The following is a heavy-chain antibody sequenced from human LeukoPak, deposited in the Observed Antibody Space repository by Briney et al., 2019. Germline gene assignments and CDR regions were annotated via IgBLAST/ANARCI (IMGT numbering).Heavy chain of an antibody. CDR3: ARGRYCSATICSGGDAFDI. Sequence: SETLSLTCTVSGGSISNYYWSWIRQPAGKGLEWIGRIYTSASTNYSPSLKSRVTLSVDASKNQFSLRLSSLTAADTAVYYCARGRYCSATICSGGDAFDIWGQGTVVTVSS. CDR2: IYTSAST. D-gene: IGHD5-24*01. J-gene: IGHJ3*02. CDR1: GGSISNYY. V-gene: IGHV4-4*07.